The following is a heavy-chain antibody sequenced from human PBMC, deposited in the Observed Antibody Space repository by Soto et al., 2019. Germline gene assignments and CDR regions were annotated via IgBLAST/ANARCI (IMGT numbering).Heavy chain of an antibody. CDR1: GFIFRNFG. Sequence: QVRLVESGGGVVQPGRSLRLSCAASGFIFRNFGMHWVRRAPGKGLEWVATISGDGNDKYYPDSMKGRFTISRDNFNNTLYLQLNSLRPEDTAVYHCVQGASTAHQPLDSWGQGVLVTVSS. D-gene: IGHD1-26*01. CDR2: ISGDGNDK. J-gene: IGHJ4*02. V-gene: IGHV3-30*03. CDR3: VQGASTAHQPLDS.